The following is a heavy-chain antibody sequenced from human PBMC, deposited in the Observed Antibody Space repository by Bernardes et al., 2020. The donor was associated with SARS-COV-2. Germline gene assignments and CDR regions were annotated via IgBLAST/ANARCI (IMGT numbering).Heavy chain of an antibody. Sequence: ASVKVSCKASGYTFTSYGISWVRQAPGQGLECMGWISAYNGNTNYAQKLQGRVTMTTDTSTSTAYMELRSLRSDDTAVYYCARDPSHGMITFGGVIDRIFGDYYYYGMDVWGQGTTVTVSS. J-gene: IGHJ6*02. V-gene: IGHV1-18*01. CDR2: ISAYNGNT. CDR3: ARDPSHGMITFGGVIDRIFGDYYYYGMDV. D-gene: IGHD3-16*02. CDR1: GYTFTSYG.